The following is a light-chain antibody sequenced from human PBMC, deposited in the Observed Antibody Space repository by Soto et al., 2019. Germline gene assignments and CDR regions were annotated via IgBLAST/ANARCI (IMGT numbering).Light chain of an antibody. CDR2: DVS. CDR1: QSVSNNY. CDR3: QQHSNCFSWS. J-gene: IGKJ1*01. V-gene: IGKV3D-20*02. Sequence: EIVLTQSPGTLSLFSGGRANPLLRASQSVSNNYLAWYQQKPGQAPRLLIYDVSNRATDIPARFSGSGSGTDFTLTISSLEPEDFAVYDCQQHSNCFSWSFGQGTKVDIK.